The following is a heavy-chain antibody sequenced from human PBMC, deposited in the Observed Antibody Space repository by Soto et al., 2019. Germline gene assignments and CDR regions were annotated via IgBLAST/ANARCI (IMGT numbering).Heavy chain of an antibody. Sequence: GGSLRLSCAASGFTFSRYWMHWVRQAPGKGLVWVSRISSYGSDTHYADSVKGRFTISRDNAKNTVYLQMNSLRAEDTAVYYCASNYAYAEGYYWYXIDGWGQGTTVTVSS. CDR3: ASNYAYAEGYYWYXIDG. J-gene: IGHJ6*02. CDR1: GFTFSRYW. CDR2: ISSYGSDT. V-gene: IGHV3-74*01. D-gene: IGHD3-16*01.